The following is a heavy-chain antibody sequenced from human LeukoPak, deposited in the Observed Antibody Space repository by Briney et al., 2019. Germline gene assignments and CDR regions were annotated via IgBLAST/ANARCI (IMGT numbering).Heavy chain of an antibody. CDR2: IRYDGSNK. V-gene: IGHV3-30*02. CDR1: GFTFRSNV. CDR3: AKGGGYEAQYYYYYLDV. Sequence: GGSLRLSCVGSGFTFRSNVLHWVRQAPGKGLEWVAFIRYDGSNKYYADSVKGRFTISRDNSKNTLYLQMKSLRAEDTAVYYCAKGGGYEAQYYYYYLDVWGKGTTVTISS. J-gene: IGHJ6*03. D-gene: IGHD5-12*01.